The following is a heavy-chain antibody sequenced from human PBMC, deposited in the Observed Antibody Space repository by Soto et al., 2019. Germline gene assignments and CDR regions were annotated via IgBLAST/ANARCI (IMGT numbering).Heavy chain of an antibody. J-gene: IGHJ4*02. CDR3: TTDWGAAGVGTAIPFFDY. CDR1: GFIFNFAW. Sequence: EVQLVESGGGLVKPGESLRLSCAASGFIFNFAWMNWVRQAPGKGLEWVGRIKSKINGETIDYAAAVKGRFIISRDDSARTLYLQINSLKTEDTAVYYCTTDWGAAGVGTAIPFFDYWGQGTLVTVSS. CDR2: IKSKINGETI. D-gene: IGHD2-21*02. V-gene: IGHV3-15*07.